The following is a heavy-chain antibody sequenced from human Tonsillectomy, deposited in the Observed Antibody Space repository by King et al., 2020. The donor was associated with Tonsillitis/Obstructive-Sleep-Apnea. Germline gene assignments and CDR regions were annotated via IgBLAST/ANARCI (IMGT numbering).Heavy chain of an antibody. V-gene: IGHV3-20*04. D-gene: IGHD3-3*01. J-gene: IGHJ4*02. CDR3: ARVQVAYYDFWSGYNDY. CDR2: INWNGGST. Sequence: VQLVESGGGVVRPGGSLRLSCAASGFTFDDYGMSWVRQAPGKGLEWVSGINWNGGSTGYEDSVKGRFTISRDNAKNSLYLQMNSLRAEDTALYYCARVQVAYYDFWSGYNDYWGQGNLVTVSS. CDR1: GFTFDDYG.